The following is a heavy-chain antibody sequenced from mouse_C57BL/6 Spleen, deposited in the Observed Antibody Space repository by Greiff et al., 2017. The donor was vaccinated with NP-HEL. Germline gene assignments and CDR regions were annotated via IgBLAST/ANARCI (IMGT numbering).Heavy chain of an antibody. Sequence: EVQLQQSGPELVKPGASVKISCKASGYTFTDYYMNWVKQSHGKSLEWIGDINPNNGGTSYNQKFKGKATLTVDKSSSTAYMELRSLTSEDSAVYYCAEGEGFDYWGQGTTLTVSS. CDR1: GYTFTDYY. V-gene: IGHV1-26*01. CDR3: AEGEGFDY. CDR2: INPNNGGT. J-gene: IGHJ2*01.